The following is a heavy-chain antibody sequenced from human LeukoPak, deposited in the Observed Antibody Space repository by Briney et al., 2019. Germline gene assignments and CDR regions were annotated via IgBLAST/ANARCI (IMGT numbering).Heavy chain of an antibody. D-gene: IGHD2-21*01. J-gene: IGHJ2*01. CDR2: IYTSGST. Sequence: SQTLSLTCTVSGGSISSGSYYWSWVRQPAGKGLEWIGRIYTSGSTNYNPSLKSRVTISVDTSKNQFSLKLSSVTAADTAVYYCARGLLPGLWYSDLWGRGTLVTVSS. CDR3: ARGLLPGLWYSDL. CDR1: GGSISSGSYY. V-gene: IGHV4-61*02.